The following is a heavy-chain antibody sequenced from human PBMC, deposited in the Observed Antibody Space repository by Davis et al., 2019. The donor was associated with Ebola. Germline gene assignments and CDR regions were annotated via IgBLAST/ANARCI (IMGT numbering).Heavy chain of an antibody. D-gene: IGHD3-16*02. Sequence: GESLKISCAVSGFTVSTNYMNWVRQAPGKGLEWVSRIKTDGSTTNYADSVRGRFTISRDNAKNTLYLQMNSLRADDTAVYYCARDGIVEVIDLDYWGQGTLVTVSS. J-gene: IGHJ4*02. CDR2: IKTDGSTT. CDR1: GFTVSTNY. CDR3: ARDGIVEVIDLDY. V-gene: IGHV3-74*01.